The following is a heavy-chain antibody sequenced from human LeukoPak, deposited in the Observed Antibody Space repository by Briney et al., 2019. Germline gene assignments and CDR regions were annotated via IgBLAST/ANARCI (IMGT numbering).Heavy chain of an antibody. V-gene: IGHV4-59*01. D-gene: IGHD4-17*01. CDR1: VGSINNYS. CDR2: IYYRGST. J-gene: IGHJ4*02. Sequence: SETLSLTCTVSVGSINNYSWSWIRQPPGRGLEWIGYIYYRGSTNYNPSLTSRVTFSVDTPKNQFALKLNSVCAVGTAVYYCARGGDYGDLRYFDYWGQGTLVTVSS. CDR3: ARGGDYGDLRYFDY.